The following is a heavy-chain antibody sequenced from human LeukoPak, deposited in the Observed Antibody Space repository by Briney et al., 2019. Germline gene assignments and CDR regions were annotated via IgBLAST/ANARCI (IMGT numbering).Heavy chain of an antibody. CDR2: INPSGGST. J-gene: IGHJ4*02. Sequence: GASVKVSCKASGGTFSSYAISWVRQAPGQGLEWMGIINPSGGSTSYAQKFQGRVTMTRDTSTTTVYMELSSLRSEDTAVYYCARDLGYCSSTSCSDYWGQGTLVTVSS. V-gene: IGHV1-46*01. CDR3: ARDLGYCSSTSCSDY. D-gene: IGHD2-2*01. CDR1: GGTFSSYA.